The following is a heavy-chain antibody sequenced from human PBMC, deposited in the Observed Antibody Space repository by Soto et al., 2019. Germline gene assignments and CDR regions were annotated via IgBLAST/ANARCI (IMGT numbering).Heavy chain of an antibody. CDR3: ARRSPMVTWFDY. J-gene: IGHJ4*02. V-gene: IGHV4-31*03. CDR1: GGSISSGGYY. CDR2: IYYSGST. Sequence: QVQLQESGPGLVKPSQTLSLTCTVSGGSISSGGYYWSWIRQHPGKGLEWIGYIYYSGSTSYNPSLKRRVTISVDTSKNQFSLKLSSVTAADTAVYYCARRSPMVTWFDYWGQGTLVTVSS. D-gene: IGHD5-18*01.